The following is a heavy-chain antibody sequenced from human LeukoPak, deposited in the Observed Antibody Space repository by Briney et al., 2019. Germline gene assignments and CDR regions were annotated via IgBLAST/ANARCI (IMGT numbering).Heavy chain of an antibody. CDR2: VSASGSTS. V-gene: IGHV3-23*01. CDR3: AKSRGIYCRRSTCSFDY. J-gene: IGHJ4*02. CDR1: GFTFSNYA. Sequence: GGSLRLSCVASGFTFSNYAMSWVRQAPGKGLEWVSTVSASGSTSYYAESVKGRFTISRDNSRDTLYLQMNILRAQDTAVYYCAKSRGIYCRRSTCSFDYWGQGILVTVSS. D-gene: IGHD2-15*01.